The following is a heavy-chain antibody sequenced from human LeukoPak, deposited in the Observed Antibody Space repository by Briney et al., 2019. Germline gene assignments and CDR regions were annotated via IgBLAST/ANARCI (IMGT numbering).Heavy chain of an antibody. Sequence: PSETLSLTCTVSGGSISSGGYYWSWIRQPPGKGLEWIGYIYYSGSTNYNPSLKSRVTISVDTSKNQFSLKLSSVTAADTAVYYCAREGAGYDFDYWGQGTLVTVSS. V-gene: IGHV4-61*08. CDR1: GGSISSGGYY. CDR3: AREGAGYDFDY. D-gene: IGHD5-18*01. CDR2: IYYSGST. J-gene: IGHJ4*02.